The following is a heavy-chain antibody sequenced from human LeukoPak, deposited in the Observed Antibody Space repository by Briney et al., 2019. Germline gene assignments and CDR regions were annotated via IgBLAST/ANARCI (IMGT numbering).Heavy chain of an antibody. J-gene: IGHJ4*02. CDR3: ARGSTFYYYGSGSYYN. Sequence: DSVKGRFAISRDNAKNSVYLQMNSLRVEDTAVYYCARGSTFYYYGSGSYYNWGQGTLVTVSS. D-gene: IGHD3-10*01. V-gene: IGHV3-21*01.